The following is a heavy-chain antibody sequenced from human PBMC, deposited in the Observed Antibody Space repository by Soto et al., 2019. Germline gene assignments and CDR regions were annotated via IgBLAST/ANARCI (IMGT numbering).Heavy chain of an antibody. CDR2: IWYDGSNK. CDR3: AREGGEFLTSTGDSGYFFDY. Sequence: GGSLRLSCAASGFTFSSYGMHWVRQAPGKGLEWVAVIWYDGSNKYYADSVKGRFTISRDNSKNTLYLQMNSLRAEDTAVYYCAREGGEFLTSTGDSGYFFDYWGQGTMVTVSS. CDR1: GFTFSSYG. J-gene: IGHJ4*02. D-gene: IGHD4-17*01. V-gene: IGHV3-33*01.